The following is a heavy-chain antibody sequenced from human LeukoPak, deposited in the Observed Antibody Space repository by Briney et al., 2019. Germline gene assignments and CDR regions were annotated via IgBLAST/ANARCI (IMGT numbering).Heavy chain of an antibody. CDR1: GFTFSSYS. V-gene: IGHV3-21*04. J-gene: IGHJ1*01. Sequence: PGGSLRLSCAASGFTFSSYSMNWVRQAPGKGLEWVSSISSSSSYIYYADSVKGRFTISRDNSKNTLYLQMNSLRAEDTAVYYCAISGSPLTPYFQHWGQGTLVTVSS. D-gene: IGHD1-26*01. CDR3: AISGSPLTPYFQH. CDR2: ISSSSSYI.